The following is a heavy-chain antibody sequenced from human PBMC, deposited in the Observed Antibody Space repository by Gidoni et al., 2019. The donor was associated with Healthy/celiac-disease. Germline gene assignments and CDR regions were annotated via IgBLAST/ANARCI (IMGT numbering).Heavy chain of an antibody. CDR1: GGSISSYY. CDR2: IYYSGST. CDR3: ARSGVEMATMPFDY. D-gene: IGHD5-12*01. Sequence: QVQLQESGPGLVKPSETLSLTCTVSGGSISSYYWSWIRQPPGKGLEWIGYIYYSGSTNYNPSLKSRVTISVDTSKNQFSLKLSSVTAADTAVYYCARSGVEMATMPFDYWGQGTLVTVSS. J-gene: IGHJ4*02. V-gene: IGHV4-59*01.